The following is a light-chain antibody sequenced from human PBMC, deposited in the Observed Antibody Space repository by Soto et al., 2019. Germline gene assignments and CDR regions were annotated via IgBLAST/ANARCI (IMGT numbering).Light chain of an antibody. CDR2: GAS. CDR3: QQYNNWGGT. CDR1: QSVSSN. V-gene: IGKV3-15*01. J-gene: IGKJ1*01. Sequence: EIVMTQSPATLSVSPGERATLSCRASQSVSSNLAWYQQKPGQAPRLLIYGASTRATGIPARFSGSGSGTEFTLTISNLQSEDFAVYYCQQYNNWGGTFGQGTKVEIK.